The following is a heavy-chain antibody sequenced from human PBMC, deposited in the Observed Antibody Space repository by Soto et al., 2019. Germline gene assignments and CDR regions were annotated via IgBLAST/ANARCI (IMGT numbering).Heavy chain of an antibody. CDR3: AKDPNAFLERLLLPNWFDP. CDR1: GFTFSSYA. V-gene: IGHV3-23*01. D-gene: IGHD3-3*01. Sequence: GGFLRLSCAASGFTFSSYAMSWVRQAPGKGLEWVSAISGSGGSTYYADSVKGRFTISRDNSKNTLYLQMNSLRAEDTAVYYCAKDPNAFLERLLLPNWFDPWGQGTLVTVSS. J-gene: IGHJ5*02. CDR2: ISGSGGST.